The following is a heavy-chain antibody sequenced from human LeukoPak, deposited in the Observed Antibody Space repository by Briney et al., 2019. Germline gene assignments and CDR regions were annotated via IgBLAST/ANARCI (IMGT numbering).Heavy chain of an antibody. J-gene: IGHJ4*02. D-gene: IGHD1-26*01. V-gene: IGHV4-59*08. CDR1: GGSLSSYY. CDR2: IYYSGST. CDR3: ARHGVGATWEFLFDY. Sequence: PSETLSLTCTVSGGSLSSYYWSWIRQPPGKGLEWIGYIYYSGSTNYNPSLKSRVTISVDTSKNQFSLKLSSVTAADTAVYYCARHGVGATWEFLFDYWGQGTLVTVSS.